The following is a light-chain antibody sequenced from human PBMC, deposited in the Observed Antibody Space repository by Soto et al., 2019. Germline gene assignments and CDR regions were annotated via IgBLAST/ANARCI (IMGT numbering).Light chain of an antibody. V-gene: IGKV1D-12*01. CDR2: AAS. Sequence: DIQLTQSPSSVSASVGDRVSITCRASQTVNTWLAWFQQKPGKAPKLLIYAASTLQSGVPSRFSGSGSGTDFTLTISSLQPDDFATYYCQQVNHFPFTFGQGTYLAIK. CDR1: QTVNTW. CDR3: QQVNHFPFT. J-gene: IGKJ2*01.